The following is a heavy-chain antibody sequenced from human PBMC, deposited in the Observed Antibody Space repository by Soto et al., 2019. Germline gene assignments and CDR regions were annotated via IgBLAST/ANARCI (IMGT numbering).Heavy chain of an antibody. Sequence: SETLSLTCTVSGGSISSGGYYWSWIRQHPGKGLEWIGSIHYSGSTNYNPALKSRVTISLDTSKNQFSLKLSSVTAADTAVYYCARDNRRANSSKWSPYYFDSWGQGNLVTVSS. D-gene: IGHD6-13*01. V-gene: IGHV4-61*08. J-gene: IGHJ4*02. CDR3: ARDNRRANSSKWSPYYFDS. CDR2: IHYSGST. CDR1: GGSISSGGYY.